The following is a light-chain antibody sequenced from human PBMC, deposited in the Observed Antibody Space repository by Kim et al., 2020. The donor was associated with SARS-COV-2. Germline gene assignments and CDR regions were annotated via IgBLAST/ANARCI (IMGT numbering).Light chain of an antibody. J-gene: IGKJ1*01. CDR2: AAV. V-gene: IGKV1-27*01. CDR1: QDIRNN. Sequence: ASVGDRVTITCRASQDIRNNLAWYQQKPGKGPKVLIYAAVGLQSGVSSRFSGSGSGTDFTLTISSLRPEDVATYYCQKYDSAPLTFGQGTKVDIK. CDR3: QKYDSAPLT.